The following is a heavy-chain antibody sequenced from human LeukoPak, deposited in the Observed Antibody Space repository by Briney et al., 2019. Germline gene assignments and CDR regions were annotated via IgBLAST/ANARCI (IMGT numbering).Heavy chain of an antibody. CDR2: IYYTGST. Sequence: SETLSPTCPVSGGAISSFYWGWIRQPPREGPEWIGCIYYTGSTNYNPSLKSRVTISVDTSKNQFSLKLSSVAAADTAVYYCATGRAYSSVDYWGQGTLVTVSS. J-gene: IGHJ4*02. V-gene: IGHV4-59*01. CDR3: ATGRAYSSVDY. CDR1: GGAISSFY. D-gene: IGHD6-19*01.